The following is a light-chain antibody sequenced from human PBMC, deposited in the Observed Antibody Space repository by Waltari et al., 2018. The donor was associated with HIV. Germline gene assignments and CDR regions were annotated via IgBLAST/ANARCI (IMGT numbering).Light chain of an antibody. CDR3: QSADATGSSVL. J-gene: IGLJ2*01. Sequence: SDELTQPPSVSVSPGPTATITCSGDALPKQYTHWYQQKSGQAPVLLIHKDTERPSGIPERFSGSSSGTIVTLTISGVQAEDEADYYCQSADATGSSVLFGGGTKLTVL. CDR1: ALPKQY. V-gene: IGLV3-25*03. CDR2: KDT.